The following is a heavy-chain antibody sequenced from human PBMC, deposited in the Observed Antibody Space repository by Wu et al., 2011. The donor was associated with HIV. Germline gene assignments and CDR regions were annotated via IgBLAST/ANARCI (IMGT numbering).Heavy chain of an antibody. CDR2: INPKSGGT. Sequence: QVQLVQSGAEVKKPGASVKVSCKASGYTFTGYYVHWVRQAPGQGLEWMGWINPKSGGTNFAQKFQGRVTMSRDTSITTAYMELSRLRSDDSAIYYCARPPPGSTYYYEQYYFGYWGQGTLVTVSS. CDR3: ARPPPGSTYYYEQYYFGY. V-gene: IGHV1-2*02. CDR1: GYTFTGYY. J-gene: IGHJ4*02. D-gene: IGHD3-22*01.